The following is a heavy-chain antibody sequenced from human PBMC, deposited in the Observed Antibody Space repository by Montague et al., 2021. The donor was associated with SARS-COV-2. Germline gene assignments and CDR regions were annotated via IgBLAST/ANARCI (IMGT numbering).Heavy chain of an antibody. CDR1: GFTFSNYW. V-gene: IGHV3-7*03. J-gene: IGHJ3*01. CDR2: INPVGSVA. D-gene: IGHD3-22*01. Sequence: SLRLSCAASGFTASGFTFSNYWMSWIRQVPGKGLERVANINPVGSVASYVDSVMCRFTISRDNAKSSLYLQMNSLGAEDTAVYYCARDRGGYFYADDAFDLWGRGTMVIISS. CDR3: ARDRGGYFYADDAFDL.